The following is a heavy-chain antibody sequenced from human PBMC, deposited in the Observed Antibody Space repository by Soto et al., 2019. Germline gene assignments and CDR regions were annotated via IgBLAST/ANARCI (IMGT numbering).Heavy chain of an antibody. Sequence: QVQLVQSGAEVKKPGSSVKVSCKASGGTFSSYAISWVRQAPGQGLEWMGGIIPIFGTANYAQKFQGRVTITADEPTSTAYLELSSLRSEDTAVYYCARQGQYSSSERYGMDVWGQGSTVTASS. V-gene: IGHV1-69*01. CDR3: ARQGQYSSSERYGMDV. CDR1: GGTFSSYA. D-gene: IGHD6-6*01. J-gene: IGHJ6*02. CDR2: IIPIFGTA.